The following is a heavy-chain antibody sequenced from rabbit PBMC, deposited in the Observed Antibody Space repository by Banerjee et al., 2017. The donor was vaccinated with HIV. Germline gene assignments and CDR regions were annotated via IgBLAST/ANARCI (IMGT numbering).Heavy chain of an antibody. CDR3: ARDLAGAIGWNFNL. D-gene: IGHD4-1*01. Sequence: QEQLKETGGGLVQPGGSLTLTCTASGFSFSYKYVMCWVRQAPGKGLEWIACINTSSANTVYASWAKGRFTISKTSSTTVTLQMTSLTAADTATYFCARDLAGAIGWNFNLWGPGTLVTVS. CDR1: GFSFSYKYV. V-gene: IGHV1S45*01. CDR2: INTSSANT. J-gene: IGHJ4*01.